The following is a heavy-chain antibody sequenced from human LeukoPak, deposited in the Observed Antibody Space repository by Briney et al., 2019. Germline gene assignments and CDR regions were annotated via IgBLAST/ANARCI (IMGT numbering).Heavy chain of an antibody. V-gene: IGHV1-2*02. J-gene: IGHJ4*02. Sequence: ASVKVSCKASGYTFINYFMHWVRQAPGQGLEWMGWINPNSGGTNFAQTSQGRVAMTRDTSISTAYMELSRLRSDDTDVYYCARLGATTYDYWGQGTLVTVSS. CDR1: GYTFINYF. D-gene: IGHD1-26*01. CDR2: INPNSGGT. CDR3: ARLGATTYDY.